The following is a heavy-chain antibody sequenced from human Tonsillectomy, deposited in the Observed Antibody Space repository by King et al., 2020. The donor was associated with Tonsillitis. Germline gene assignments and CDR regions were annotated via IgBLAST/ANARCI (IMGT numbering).Heavy chain of an antibody. Sequence: QLVQSGGGLVQPGGSLRLSCAASGFTFSSYAMSWVRQAPGKGLEWVSAISGSGGSTYYADSVKGRFTISRDNSKNTLYLQMNSLRAEDTAVYYCAKRAWAPRTISSSYGMDVWGQGTTVTVSS. CDR2: ISGSGGST. J-gene: IGHJ6*02. V-gene: IGHV3-23*04. CDR1: GFTFSSYA. CDR3: AKRAWAPRTISSSYGMDV. D-gene: IGHD1-14*01.